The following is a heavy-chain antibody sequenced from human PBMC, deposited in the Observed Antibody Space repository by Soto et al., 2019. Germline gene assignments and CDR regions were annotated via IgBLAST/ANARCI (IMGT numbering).Heavy chain of an antibody. J-gene: IGHJ5*02. CDR2: IIPIFGTA. CDR3: ARDIVAPVGATVTGWFDP. D-gene: IGHD1-26*01. Sequence: QVQLVQSGAEVKKPGYSVKVSCKASGGTFSSYAISWVRQAPGQGLEWMGGIIPIFGTANYAQKFHGRVTITADESTRTAYMERSSLGSEDTAVYYWARDIVAPVGATVTGWFDPWGQGTLVTVSS. V-gene: IGHV1-69*01. CDR1: GGTFSSYA.